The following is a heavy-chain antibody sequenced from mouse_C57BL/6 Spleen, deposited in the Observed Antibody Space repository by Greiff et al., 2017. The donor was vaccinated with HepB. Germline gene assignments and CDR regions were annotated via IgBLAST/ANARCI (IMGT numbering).Heavy chain of an antibody. CDR1: GFNIKDDY. CDR2: IDPENGDT. CDR3: ATGYDYHGCY. J-gene: IGHJ2*01. D-gene: IGHD2-4*01. V-gene: IGHV14-4*01. Sequence: EVQLQQSGAELVRPGASVKLSCTASGFNIKDDYMHWVKQRPEQGLEWIGWIDPENGDTEYASKFQGKATITADTSSNTAYLQLSSLTSEDTAVYCCATGYDYHGCYWGQGTTLTVSS.